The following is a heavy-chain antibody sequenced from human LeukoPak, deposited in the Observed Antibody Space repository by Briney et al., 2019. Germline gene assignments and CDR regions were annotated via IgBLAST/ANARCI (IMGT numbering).Heavy chain of an antibody. CDR1: GYTFAGYF. CDR2: INPNNGAT. Sequence: PWASVKVSCKASGYTFAGYFMHWVRQAPGQGFEWMGWINPNNGATNYAQKFQGRVTMTGDTSISTAYMELSRLTSDDTALYYCARGHILVPAGASDLWGQGTVVNVSS. V-gene: IGHV1-2*02. CDR3: ARGHILVPAGASDL. D-gene: IGHD2-21*01. J-gene: IGHJ3*01.